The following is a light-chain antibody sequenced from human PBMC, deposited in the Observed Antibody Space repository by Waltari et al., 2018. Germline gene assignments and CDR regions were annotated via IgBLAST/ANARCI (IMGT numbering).Light chain of an antibody. CDR2: QDS. J-gene: IGLJ2*01. CDR3: QAWDSSTDVV. Sequence: YELTQPPSVSVSPGQTASITCSGDNLEDKFVCWYQQKAGQSPVLVIHQDSRRPSGSPERFSGSSSGNTATLTVSGTQAMDEADYYCQAWDSSTDVVFGGGTRLTVL. V-gene: IGLV3-1*01. CDR1: NLEDKF.